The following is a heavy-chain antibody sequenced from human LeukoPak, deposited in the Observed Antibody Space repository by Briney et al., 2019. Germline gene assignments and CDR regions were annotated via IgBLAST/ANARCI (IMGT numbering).Heavy chain of an antibody. V-gene: IGHV1-18*01. CDR3: ARVTFTDDAFDI. D-gene: IGHD1-20*01. Sequence: GAXVKVSCKASGYTFTSYGISWVRQAPGQGLEWMGWISAYNRNTNYAQKLQGRVTMTTDTSTSTAYMELRSLRSDDTAVYYCARVTFTDDAFDIWGQGTMVTVSS. J-gene: IGHJ3*02. CDR2: ISAYNRNT. CDR1: GYTFTSYG.